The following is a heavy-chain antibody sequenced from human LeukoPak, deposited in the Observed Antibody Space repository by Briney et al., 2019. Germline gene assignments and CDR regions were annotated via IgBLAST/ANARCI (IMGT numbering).Heavy chain of an antibody. CDR2: ISGSGGST. Sequence: RTGGSLRLSCAASGFTFSSYAMSWVRQAPGKGLEWVSAISGSGGSTYYADSVKGRFTISRDNSKNTLYLQMNSLRAEDTAVYYCAKARKWFGVPAMMEYYFDYWGQGTLVTVSS. V-gene: IGHV3-23*01. D-gene: IGHD2-2*01. CDR3: AKARKWFGVPAMMEYYFDY. J-gene: IGHJ4*02. CDR1: GFTFSSYA.